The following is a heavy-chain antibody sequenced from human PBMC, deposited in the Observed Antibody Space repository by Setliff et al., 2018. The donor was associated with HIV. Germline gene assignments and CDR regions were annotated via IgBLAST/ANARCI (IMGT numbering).Heavy chain of an antibody. CDR1: GYIFTSYG. J-gene: IGHJ3*02. D-gene: IGHD3-3*01. CDR3: ARVAWYYSFWSGLGDAFDI. CDR2: ISAYSGNT. V-gene: IGHV1-18*01. Sequence: ASVKVSCKASGYIFTSYGISWVRQAPGQGLEWMGWISAYSGNTNYAQKLQGRVTMTTDTSTSTAYMELRSLRSDDTAVYYCARVAWYYSFWSGLGDAFDIWGQGTMVTVSS.